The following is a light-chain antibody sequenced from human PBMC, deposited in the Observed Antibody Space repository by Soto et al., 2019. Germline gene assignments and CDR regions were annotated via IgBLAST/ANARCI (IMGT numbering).Light chain of an antibody. CDR1: QSVSSSY. CDR3: QQYLSSTQT. Sequence: EIVLTQSPGTLSLSPGERAALSCRASQSVSSSYLAWYQQIPGQAPRLLIYGASSRATGIPDRFSGSGSGTDFTLTISRLEPEESAVYYCQQYLSSTQTFGQGTKV. J-gene: IGKJ1*01. CDR2: GAS. V-gene: IGKV3-20*01.